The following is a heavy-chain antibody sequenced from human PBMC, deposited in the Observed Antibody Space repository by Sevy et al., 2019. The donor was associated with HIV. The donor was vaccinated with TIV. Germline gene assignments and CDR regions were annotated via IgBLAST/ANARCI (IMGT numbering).Heavy chain of an antibody. CDR3: AKDLAGPGRRYFDY. CDR1: GFTFSNYG. V-gene: IGHV3-30*02. D-gene: IGHD6-13*01. CDR2: VRYDRSDK. J-gene: IGHJ4*02. Sequence: GGSLRLSCAASGFTFSNYGMHWVRQVPCKGLEWVTFVRYDRSDKYYAASVKGRFTISRDDSKNTLYLQMDSLRPEDTAIYYCAKDLAGPGRRYFDYWGQGTLVTVSS.